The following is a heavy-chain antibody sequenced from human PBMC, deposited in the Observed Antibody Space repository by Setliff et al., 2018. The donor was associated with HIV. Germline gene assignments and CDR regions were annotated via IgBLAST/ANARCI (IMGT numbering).Heavy chain of an antibody. CDR1: GYTFTSYG. V-gene: IGHV1-18*01. Sequence: ASVKVSCKASGYTFTSYGITWVRQAPGQGLEWMGWISGYNGNTNHAQKLQGRVTMTTDTSTSTAYMELRSLRSDDTAVYFCARSGRVNSAAGLGDYWGQGTLVTVSS. J-gene: IGHJ4*02. D-gene: IGHD6-13*01. CDR3: ARSGRVNSAAGLGDY. CDR2: ISGYNGNT.